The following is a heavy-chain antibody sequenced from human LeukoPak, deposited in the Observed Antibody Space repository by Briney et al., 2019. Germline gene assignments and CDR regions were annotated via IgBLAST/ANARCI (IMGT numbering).Heavy chain of an antibody. CDR1: GGTFRSYS. D-gene: IGHD3/OR15-3a*01. V-gene: IGHV1-69*13. Sequence: SVKVSCKASGGTFRSYSFNWVRLAPGQGLEWMGRIIPVFGTTNYAQTFQGRVTLTADEYTRTVYMELTNLRSADTAVYFCARATGTGTYLDYWGQGTLVTVSS. CDR2: IIPVFGTT. CDR3: ARATGTGTYLDY. J-gene: IGHJ4*02.